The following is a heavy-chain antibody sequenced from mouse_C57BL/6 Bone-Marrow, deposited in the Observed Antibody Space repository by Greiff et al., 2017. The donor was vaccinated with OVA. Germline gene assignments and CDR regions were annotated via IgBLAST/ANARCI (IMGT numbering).Heavy chain of an antibody. V-gene: IGHV1-72*01. CDR1: GYTFTSYW. J-gene: IGHJ3*01. Sequence: VQLQQPGAELVKPGASVKLSCKASGYTFTSYWMHWVKQTPGRGLEWIGSIDPNTGGTKYNEKFKSKATLTVDKPSSTAYMQLSSLTSEDSAVYYCARSAIYCGYDGAYWGQGTLVTVSA. CDR2: IDPNTGGT. CDR3: ARSAIYCGYDGAY. D-gene: IGHD2-2*01.